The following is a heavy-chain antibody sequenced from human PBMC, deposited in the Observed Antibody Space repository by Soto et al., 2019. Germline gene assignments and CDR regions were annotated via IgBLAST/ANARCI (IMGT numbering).Heavy chain of an antibody. J-gene: IGHJ3*01. CDR2: ISGSGDIT. CDR3: AKSPPPADAFDF. V-gene: IGHV3-23*01. CDR1: GITFINYA. Sequence: EVQLLESGGGLVQPGGSLRLSCAASGITFINYAMSWVRQAPGKGLEWVSTISGSGDITYHADSVKGRFTISRDNAKKQLYLQMNSLRAEDTAVYYCAKSPPPADAFDFWGQGTVVTVSS.